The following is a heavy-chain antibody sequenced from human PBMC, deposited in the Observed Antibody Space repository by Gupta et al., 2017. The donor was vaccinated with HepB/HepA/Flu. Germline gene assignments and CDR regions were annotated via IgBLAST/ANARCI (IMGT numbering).Heavy chain of an antibody. J-gene: IGHJ4*02. CDR3: ASCQLLLTASGDY. Sequence: EVQLVESGGGLVKPGGSLRLSCAASGFTFSSYSMNWVRQAPGKGLEWVSYISSSSSYIYYADAVKGRFTISRDNAKNSLYLQMKRMRAEDTAVYYCASCQLLLTASGDYGGQGTMVTVYS. V-gene: IGHV3-21*01. D-gene: IGHD2-2*01. CDR2: ISSSSSYI. CDR1: GFTFSSYS.